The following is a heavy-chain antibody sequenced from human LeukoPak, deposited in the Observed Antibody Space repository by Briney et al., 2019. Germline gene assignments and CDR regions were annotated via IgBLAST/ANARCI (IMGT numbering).Heavy chain of an antibody. CDR1: GRSISSSIYY. CDR3: ATTIERYCSSTSCYDGSHFDY. V-gene: IGHV4-39*01. CDR2: IYYSGST. D-gene: IGHD2-2*01. J-gene: IGHJ4*02. Sequence: PSETLSLTCTVSGRSISSSIYYWGWIRQPPGKGLEWIGSIYYSGSTYYNPSLKSRVTISVDTSKNQFSLKLSSVTAADTAVYYCATTIERYCSSTSCYDGSHFDYWGQGTLVTVSS.